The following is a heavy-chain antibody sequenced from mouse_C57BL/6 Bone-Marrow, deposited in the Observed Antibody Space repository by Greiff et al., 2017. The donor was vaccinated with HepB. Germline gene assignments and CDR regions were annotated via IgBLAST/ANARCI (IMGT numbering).Heavy chain of an antibody. CDR2: IYPSDSET. CDR1: GYTFTSYW. CDR3: ARLKYYGRSYDS. D-gene: IGHD1-1*01. V-gene: IGHV1-61*01. Sequence: QVQLQQPGAELVRPGSSVKLSCKASGYTFTSYWMDWVKQRPGQGLEWIGNIYPSDSETHYNQKFKDKATLTVDKSSSTAYMQLSSLTSEDSAVYYCARLKYYGRSYDSWGQGTTLTVSS. J-gene: IGHJ2*01.